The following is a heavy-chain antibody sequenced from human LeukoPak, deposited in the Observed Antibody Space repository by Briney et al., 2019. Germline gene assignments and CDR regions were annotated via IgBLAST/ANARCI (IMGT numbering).Heavy chain of an antibody. CDR1: GGSISSSSYY. J-gene: IGHJ5*02. D-gene: IGHD3-16*01. Sequence: SETLPLTCTVSGGSISSSSYYWGWIRQPPGKGLEGIGSIYYSGTPYYNPPLKSRVTISVDTSKNQFSLKLSSVTAADTAVYYCARHFVTFQAGESFDPWGQGTLVTVSS. CDR2: IYYSGTP. CDR3: ARHFVTFQAGESFDP. V-gene: IGHV4-39*01.